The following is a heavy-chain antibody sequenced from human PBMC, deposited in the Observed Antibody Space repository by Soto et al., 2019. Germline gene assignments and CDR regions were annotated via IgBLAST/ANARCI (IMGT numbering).Heavy chain of an antibody. CDR3: ARDSLRPSAAHLYCSSTSCSYMDV. J-gene: IGHJ6*02. D-gene: IGHD2-2*01. CDR2: ISSSSSYI. Sequence: PGGSLRLSCAASGFTFSSYSMNWVRQAPGKGLEWVSSISSSSSYIYYADSVKGRFTISRDNAKNSLYLQMNSLRAEDTAVYYCARDSLRPSAAHLYCSSTSCSYMDVWGQGTTVTVSS. V-gene: IGHV3-21*01. CDR1: GFTFSSYS.